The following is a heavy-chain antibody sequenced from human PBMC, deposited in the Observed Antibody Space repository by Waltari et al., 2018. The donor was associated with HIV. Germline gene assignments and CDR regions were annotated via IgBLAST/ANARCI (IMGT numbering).Heavy chain of an antibody. J-gene: IGHJ6*02. V-gene: IGHV4-31*03. CDR2: IYYSGST. D-gene: IGHD2-2*01. Sequence: QVQLQESGPGLVKPSQTLSLTCTVSGGSISSGGDYWSWIRQHPGKGLEWIGYIYYSGSTYYNPSLKRRVTISVDTSKNQFSLKLSSVTAADTAVYYCARDYGYCTSSSCYYYGMDVWGQGTTVTVSS. CDR1: GGSISSGGDY. CDR3: ARDYGYCTSSSCYYYGMDV.